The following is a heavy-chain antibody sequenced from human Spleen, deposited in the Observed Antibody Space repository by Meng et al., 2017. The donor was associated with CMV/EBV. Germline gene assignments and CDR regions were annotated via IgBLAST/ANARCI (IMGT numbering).Heavy chain of an antibody. J-gene: IGHJ4*02. D-gene: IGHD4-11*01. V-gene: IGHV4-34*01. Sequence: CAVYGGSFSGYYWSWIRQPTGKGLEWIGEINHSGSTNYNPSLKSRVTISVDTSKNQFSLKLSSVTAADTAVYYCAREGMTTVYYFDYWGQGTLVTVSS. CDR2: INHSGST. CDR3: AREGMTTVYYFDY. CDR1: GGSFSGYY.